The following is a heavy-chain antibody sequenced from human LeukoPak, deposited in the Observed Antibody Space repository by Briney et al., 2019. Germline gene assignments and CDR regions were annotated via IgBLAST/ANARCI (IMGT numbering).Heavy chain of an antibody. CDR3: ARDGSPNYGYYAFFDN. J-gene: IGHJ4*02. Sequence: KSGGSLRLSCATSGFTFSGHSMSWVRQAPGKGLEWVSSITSTATHTYYADSVKGRFTISRDNAKNSLILQTSSLTVADTGIYYCARDGSPNYGYYAFFDNWGQGTLVTVSS. D-gene: IGHD1-26*01. V-gene: IGHV3-21*01. CDR2: ITSTATHT. CDR1: GFTFSGHS.